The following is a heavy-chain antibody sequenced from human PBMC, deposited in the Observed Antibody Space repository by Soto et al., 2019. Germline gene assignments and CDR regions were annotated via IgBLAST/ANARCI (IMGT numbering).Heavy chain of an antibody. J-gene: IGHJ4*02. CDR1: GFTFNAYA. D-gene: IGHD4-4*01. Sequence: EVQLLESGGDLVQPGGSLRLSCAASGFTFNAYAMTWVRQAPGKGLEWVSAIGGRGGNRYYAASVKGRFTISRDNSKDTVDLQMSSLRVEDTAVYYCARVASDYINSVDHWGQGILVTVSS. CDR3: ARVASDYINSVDH. V-gene: IGHV3-23*01. CDR2: IGGRGGNR.